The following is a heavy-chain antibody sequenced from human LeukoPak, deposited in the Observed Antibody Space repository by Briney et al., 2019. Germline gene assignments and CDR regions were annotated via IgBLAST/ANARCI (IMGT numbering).Heavy chain of an antibody. J-gene: IGHJ4*02. CDR3: ASNGLTTVTSLFNY. CDR2: INPSGDST. V-gene: IGHV1-46*01. CDR1: GFTFTNSY. D-gene: IGHD4-17*01. Sequence: ASVKVSCKASGFTFTNSYMHWVRQAPGQGLEWMGIINPSGDSTVYAQKFQGRVTMTRDMSTSTVYMEVSSLRSDDTAVYYCASNGLTTVTSLFNYWGQGTLVTVSS.